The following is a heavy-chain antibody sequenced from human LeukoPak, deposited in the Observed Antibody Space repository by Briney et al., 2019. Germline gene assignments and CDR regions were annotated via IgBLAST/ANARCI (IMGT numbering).Heavy chain of an antibody. CDR3: ARGWPAAIRNNWFDP. J-gene: IGHJ5*02. CDR2: INHSGST. Sequence: SETLSLTCTVSDDSISGYYWSWIRQPPGKGLEWIGEINHSGSTNYNPSLKSRVTISVDTSKNQFSLKLSSVTAADTAVYYCARGWPAAIRNNWFDPWGQGTLVTVSS. V-gene: IGHV4-34*01. CDR1: DDSISGYY. D-gene: IGHD2-2*01.